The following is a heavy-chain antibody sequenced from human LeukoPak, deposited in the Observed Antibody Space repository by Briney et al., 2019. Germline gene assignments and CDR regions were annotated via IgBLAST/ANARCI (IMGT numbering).Heavy chain of an antibody. CDR1: GFTFDDNA. V-gene: IGHV3-9*01. CDR3: AKGGLYGDYVVSYYFDY. Sequence: GGSLRLSCAASGFTFDDNAIHWFRQAQGRGLGWVSGISWNSGSIGYADSVKGRFTISRDNAKNSLYLQMNSLRAEDTALYYCAKGGLYGDYVVSYYFDYWGQGTLVTVSS. D-gene: IGHD4-17*01. CDR2: ISWNSGSI. J-gene: IGHJ4*02.